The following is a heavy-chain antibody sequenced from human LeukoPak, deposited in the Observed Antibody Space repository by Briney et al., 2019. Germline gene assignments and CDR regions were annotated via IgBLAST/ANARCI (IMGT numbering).Heavy chain of an antibody. CDR2: ISWNSGSI. J-gene: IGHJ4*02. CDR3: AKGSCSSTSCHFDY. CDR1: GFTFDDYA. Sequence: GGSLRLSCAASGFTFDDYAMHWVRQVPGKGLGWVSGISWNSGSIDYADSVKGRFTISRDNAKNSLHLQMDSLRTEDTAFYYCAKGSCSSTSCHFDYWGQGTLVTVSS. D-gene: IGHD2-2*01. V-gene: IGHV3-9*01.